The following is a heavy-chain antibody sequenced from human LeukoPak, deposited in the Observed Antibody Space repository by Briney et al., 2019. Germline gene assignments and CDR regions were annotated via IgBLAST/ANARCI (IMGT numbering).Heavy chain of an antibody. Sequence: SVKVSCKASGGTFSSYAISWVRQAPGQGLEWMGRIIPILGIANYAQKFQGRVTITADKSTSTAYMELSSLRSEDTAVYYCARDAPPSLYYFDYWGQGTLVTVSS. CDR1: GGTFSSYA. J-gene: IGHJ4*02. CDR2: IIPILGIA. CDR3: ARDAPPSLYYFDY. V-gene: IGHV1-69*04.